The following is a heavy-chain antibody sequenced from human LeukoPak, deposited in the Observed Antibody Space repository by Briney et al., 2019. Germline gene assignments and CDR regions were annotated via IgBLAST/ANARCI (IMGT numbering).Heavy chain of an antibody. Sequence: ASVKVSCKVSGYTLTELSMHWVRQAPGKGLEWMGGFDPEDGETIYAQKFQGRVTMTEDTSTDTAYMELSSLRSVDTAVYYCATGEFLFVGATKYGWFDPWGQGTLVTVSS. V-gene: IGHV1-24*01. J-gene: IGHJ5*02. CDR3: ATGEFLFVGATKYGWFDP. D-gene: IGHD1-26*01. CDR1: GYTLTELS. CDR2: FDPEDGET.